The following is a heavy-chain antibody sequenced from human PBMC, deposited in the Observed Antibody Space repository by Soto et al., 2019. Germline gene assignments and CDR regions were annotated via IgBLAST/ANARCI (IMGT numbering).Heavy chain of an antibody. V-gene: IGHV1-8*01. CDR2: MNPNSGNT. J-gene: IGHJ4*02. CDR1: GYTFTSYD. Sequence: QVQLVQSGAEVKKPGASVKVSCKASGYTFTSYDINWVRQATGQGLEWMGWMNPNSGNTAYAQKFQGRDTMTRNTTIRTAYMELSSLRSEDTAVYYCAREKSSGCYYDYWGQGTLVTVSS. CDR3: AREKSSGCYYDY. D-gene: IGHD3-22*01.